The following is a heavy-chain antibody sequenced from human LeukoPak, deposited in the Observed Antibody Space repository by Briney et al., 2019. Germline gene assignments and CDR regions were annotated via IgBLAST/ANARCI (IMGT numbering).Heavy chain of an antibody. CDR2: VFYTGST. J-gene: IGHJ6*02. CDR3: AGHRRVGSPYYAMDV. V-gene: IGHV4-59*08. D-gene: IGHD1-26*01. Sequence: ASETLSLTCTVSGGSISSYYWSWIRQPPRKGLDWIGYVFYTGSTTYSPSLKSRVTMSVDTSKNQFSLKLSSVTAADAAVYYCAGHRRVGSPYYAMDVWGRGTAVTVSS. CDR1: GGSISSYY.